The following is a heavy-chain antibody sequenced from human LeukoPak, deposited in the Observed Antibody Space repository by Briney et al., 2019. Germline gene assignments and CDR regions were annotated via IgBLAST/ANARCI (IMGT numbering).Heavy chain of an antibody. Sequence: GSLRLSCAASGFTFRSYWMHWVRQAPGKGLVWFSRINTEGTSATYADFVKGRFTISRDNAKNTQYLQMNSLRAEDTAVYYCARDYDRYYMDVWGKGTTVTVSS. CDR1: GFTFRSYW. CDR3: ARDYDRYYMDV. D-gene: IGHD3-3*01. J-gene: IGHJ6*03. CDR2: INTEGTSA. V-gene: IGHV3-74*01.